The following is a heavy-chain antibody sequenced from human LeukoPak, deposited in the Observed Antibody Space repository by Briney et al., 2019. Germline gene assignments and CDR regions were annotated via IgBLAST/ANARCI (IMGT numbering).Heavy chain of an antibody. D-gene: IGHD2-21*01. Sequence: GGSLRLSCAASGFTFSDYYMSWIRQAPGKGLEWVSYISSSSYTNYADSVKGRFTISRDNAKNSLYLQMNSLRAEDTAVYYCASMRGGEGLGAFDIWGQGTMVTVSS. CDR1: GFTFSDYY. CDR3: ASMRGGEGLGAFDI. V-gene: IGHV3-11*06. CDR2: ISSSSYT. J-gene: IGHJ3*02.